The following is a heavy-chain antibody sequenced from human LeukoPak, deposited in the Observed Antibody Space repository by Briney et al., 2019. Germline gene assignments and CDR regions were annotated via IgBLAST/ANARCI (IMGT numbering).Heavy chain of an antibody. CDR3: AKEPQYCTNGVCYSHGMDV. Sequence: PGGSLRPSCAASGFTFSSYAMSWVRQAPGKGLEWVSAISGSGGSTYYADSVKGRFTISRDNSKNTLYLQMNSLRAEDTAVYYCAKEPQYCTNGVCYSHGMDVWGQGTTVTVSS. CDR2: ISGSGGST. D-gene: IGHD2-8*01. CDR1: GFTFSSYA. V-gene: IGHV3-23*01. J-gene: IGHJ6*02.